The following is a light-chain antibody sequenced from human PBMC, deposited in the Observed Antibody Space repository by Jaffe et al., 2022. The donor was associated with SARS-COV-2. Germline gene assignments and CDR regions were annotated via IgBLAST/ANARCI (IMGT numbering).Light chain of an antibody. V-gene: IGLV2-11*01. Sequence: QSALTQPRSVSGSPGQSVTISCTGTSSDVGGYNYVSWYQHHPGKAPKLMIYDVSERPSGVPDRFSGSKSGNTASLTISGLHVEDEADYYCCSYADIYTVLFGGGTKLTVL. CDR2: DVS. J-gene: IGLJ2*01. CDR1: SSDVGGYNY. CDR3: CSYADIYTVL.